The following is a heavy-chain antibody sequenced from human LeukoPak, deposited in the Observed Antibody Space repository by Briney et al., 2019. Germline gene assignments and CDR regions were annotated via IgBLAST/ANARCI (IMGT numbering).Heavy chain of an antibody. CDR2: IIPILGIA. V-gene: IGHV1-69*04. CDR3: AREEANHYDFWSGYYDY. D-gene: IGHD3-3*01. J-gene: IGHJ4*02. Sequence: ASVKVSCKASGGTFSSYTISWVRQAPGQGLEWMGRIIPILGIANYAQKFQGRVTITADKSTSSAYMELSSLRSEDTAVYYCAREEANHYDFWSGYYDYWGQGTLVTVSS. CDR1: GGTFSSYT.